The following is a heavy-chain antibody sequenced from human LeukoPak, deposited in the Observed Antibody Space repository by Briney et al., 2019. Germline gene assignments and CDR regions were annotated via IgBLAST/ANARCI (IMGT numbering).Heavy chain of an antibody. J-gene: IGHJ4*02. CDR3: TTDPNKLADDY. CDR1: GFTFSNAW. CDR2: IKSKTVGGTT. V-gene: IGHV3-15*01. Sequence: GGSLRLSCAASGFTFSNAWMSWVRQAPGKGLEWVGRIKSKTVGGTTDYAAPVKGRFTISRDDSKNTLYLQMNSLKTEDTAAYYCTTDPNKLADDYWGQGTLVTVSS. D-gene: IGHD1/OR15-1a*01.